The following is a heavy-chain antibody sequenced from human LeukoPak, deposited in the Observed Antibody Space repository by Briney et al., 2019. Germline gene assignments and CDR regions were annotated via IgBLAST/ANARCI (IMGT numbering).Heavy chain of an antibody. CDR1: GYSISSGYY. D-gene: IGHD5-18*01. CDR3: ARDSGYSCGFDY. CDR2: IYHSGST. J-gene: IGHJ4*02. V-gene: IGHV4-38-2*02. Sequence: PSETLSLTCTVSGYSISSGYYWGWIRQPPGKGLEWIGSIYHSGSTYYNPSLKSRVTISVDTSKNQFSLKLSSVTAADTAVYYCARDSGYSCGFDYWGQGTLVTVSS.